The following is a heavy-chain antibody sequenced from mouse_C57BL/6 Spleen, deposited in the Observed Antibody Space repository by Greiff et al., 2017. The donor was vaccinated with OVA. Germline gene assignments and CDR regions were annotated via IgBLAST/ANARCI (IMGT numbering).Heavy chain of an antibody. CDR3: TSMVRDYFDY. D-gene: IGHD2-2*01. J-gene: IGHJ2*01. CDR2: IDPENGDT. Sequence: VQLQQSGAELVRPGASVKLSCTASGFNIKDDYMHWVKQRPEQGLEWIGWIDPENGDTESASKFQGKATITADTSSNTAYLQLSSLTSEDTAVYYCTSMVRDYFDYWGQGTTLTVSS. CDR1: GFNIKDDY. V-gene: IGHV14-4*01.